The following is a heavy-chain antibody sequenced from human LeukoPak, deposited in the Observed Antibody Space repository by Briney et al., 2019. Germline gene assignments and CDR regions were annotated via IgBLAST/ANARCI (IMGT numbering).Heavy chain of an antibody. Sequence: GGSLRLSCAASGFTFSSYGMHWVRQAPGKGLEWVAVIWYDGSNKYYADSVKGRFTISRDNSKNTLYLQMNSLRAEDTAVYYCARVNSGSYHGDYWGQGTLVTVSS. CDR2: IWYDGSNK. CDR1: GFTFSSYG. D-gene: IGHD1-26*01. V-gene: IGHV3-33*01. CDR3: ARVNSGSYHGDY. J-gene: IGHJ4*02.